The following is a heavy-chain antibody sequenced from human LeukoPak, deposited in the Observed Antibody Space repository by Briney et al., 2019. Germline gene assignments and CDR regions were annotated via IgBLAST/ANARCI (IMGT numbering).Heavy chain of an antibody. Sequence: GSLTLSCAASGFTFSNYGMHWVSQAPGKGLEWVAVIWYDGSNKYYADSVKGRFTISRDNSKDTLYLQMNSLRAEDTAVYYCARSPPDTAMVLDYWGQRTVVAASS. V-gene: IGHV3-33*01. D-gene: IGHD5-18*01. CDR3: ARSPPDTAMVLDY. CDR2: IWYDGSNK. CDR1: GFTFSNYG. J-gene: IGHJ4*02.